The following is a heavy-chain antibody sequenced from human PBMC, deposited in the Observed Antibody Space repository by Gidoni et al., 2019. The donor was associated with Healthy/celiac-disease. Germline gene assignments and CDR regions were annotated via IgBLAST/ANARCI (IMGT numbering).Heavy chain of an antibody. D-gene: IGHD2-15*01. Sequence: QLQLQESGPGLVKPSETLSLTCTVSGGSISSSSYYWGWIRQPPGKGLEWIGSIYYSGSTYYNPSLKSRVTISVDTSKNQFSLKLSSVTAADTAVYYCAREGYCSGGSCYGWFDPWGQGTLVTVSS. J-gene: IGHJ5*02. CDR2: IYYSGST. V-gene: IGHV4-39*02. CDR1: GGSISSSSYY. CDR3: AREGYCSGGSCYGWFDP.